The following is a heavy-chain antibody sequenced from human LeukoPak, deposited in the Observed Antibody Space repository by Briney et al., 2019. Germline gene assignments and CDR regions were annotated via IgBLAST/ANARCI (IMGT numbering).Heavy chain of an antibody. CDR1: GGSISNYY. D-gene: IGHD3-10*01. J-gene: IGHJ4*02. CDR2: IYYSGST. Sequence: SETLSLTCTVSGGSISNYYWSWIRQRPGRGLEWIGYIYYSGSTNYNPSLKSRVTISVDTSKNQFSLKLSSVTAADTAVYYCARGLNYYGSGSLDYWGQGTLVTVSS. V-gene: IGHV4-59*01. CDR3: ARGLNYYGSGSLDY.